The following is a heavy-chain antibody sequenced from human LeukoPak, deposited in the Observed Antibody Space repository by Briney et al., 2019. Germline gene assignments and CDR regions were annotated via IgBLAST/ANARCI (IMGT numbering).Heavy chain of an antibody. J-gene: IGHJ4*02. Sequence: GASVKVSCKASGNTFTAYYMHWVRQAPGQGPEWMGWINPNSGGTKYVQKFQGRVTMTRDTSITTAYMELSRLRSDDTAVYYCARGPGIAVADFYFDYWGQGTLVTVSS. D-gene: IGHD6-19*01. CDR1: GNTFTAYY. CDR3: ARGPGIAVADFYFDY. V-gene: IGHV1-2*02. CDR2: INPNSGGT.